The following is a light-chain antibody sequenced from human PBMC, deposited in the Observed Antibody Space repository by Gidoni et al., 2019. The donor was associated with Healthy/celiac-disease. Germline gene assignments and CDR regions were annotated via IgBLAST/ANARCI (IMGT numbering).Light chain of an antibody. V-gene: IGLV3-21*04. CDR3: QVWDSSSDHRRV. Sequence: SYVLTQPPSVSVAPGKTARITCGGNNIGSKSVHWYQQKPGKAPVLVIYYDSDRPSGIPERFSGSNSGNTATLTISRVEAGDEADYYCQVWDSSSDHRRVFGGGTKLTVL. CDR1: NIGSKS. CDR2: YDS. J-gene: IGLJ3*02.